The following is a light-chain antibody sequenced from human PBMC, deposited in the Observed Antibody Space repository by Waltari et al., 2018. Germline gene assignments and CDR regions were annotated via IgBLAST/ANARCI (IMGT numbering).Light chain of an antibody. J-gene: IGKJ4*01. V-gene: IGKV3-20*01. CDR1: QSVSSSY. Sequence: EIVLTQSPGTLSLSPGDTATLSCRASQSVSSSYLAWYQQKPGQTPRLLIYGASSRATGIPDRFSGSGSGTDFTLTISRLEPEDFAVYYCQQYGSSPPVTFGGGTTVDIK. CDR3: QQYGSSPPVT. CDR2: GAS.